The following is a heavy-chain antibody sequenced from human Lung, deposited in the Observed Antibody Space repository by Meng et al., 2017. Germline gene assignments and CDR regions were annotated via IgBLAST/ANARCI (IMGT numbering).Heavy chain of an antibody. CDR3: VRRTYSSGWYFDY. CDR1: GGSFSGYY. Sequence: QGQHQQWGAVLLKPSEPLSPTCAVYGGSFSGYYWSWIRQPPGKGLEWIGEIIDSGSTNYNPSLKSRVTISVDTSKNQFSLRVTSVTAADRAVYYCVRRTYSSGWYFDYWGQGTLVTVSS. CDR2: IIDSGST. D-gene: IGHD6-19*01. V-gene: IGHV4-34*02. J-gene: IGHJ4*02.